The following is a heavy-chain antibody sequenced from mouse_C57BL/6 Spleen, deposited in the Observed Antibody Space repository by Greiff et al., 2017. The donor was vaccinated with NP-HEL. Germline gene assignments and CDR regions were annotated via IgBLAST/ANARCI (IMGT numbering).Heavy chain of an antibody. Sequence: QVQLQQPGAELVRPGSSVNLSCKASGYTFTSYWMHWVKQRPIQGLEWIGNIDPSDSETHYNQKFKDKATLTVDKSSSTAYMQLSSLTSEDSAVYYCARKGGYSYYAMDYWGQGTSVTVSS. CDR1: GYTFTSYW. CDR3: ARKGGYSYYAMDY. V-gene: IGHV1-52*01. J-gene: IGHJ4*01. CDR2: IDPSDSET. D-gene: IGHD2-3*01.